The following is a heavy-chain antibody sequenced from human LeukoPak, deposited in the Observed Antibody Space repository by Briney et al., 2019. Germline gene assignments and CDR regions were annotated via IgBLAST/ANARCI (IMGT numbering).Heavy chain of an antibody. Sequence: SGGSLRLSCTACGFTFSDYRMYCVRQSPGKGLVWISRIKSDGTGILYEDFAEGRFTISRDNAKNALYLQMTSLREEDTAVYYCVRGQTIDYWGQGILVTVSS. J-gene: IGHJ4*02. CDR2: IKSDGTGI. D-gene: IGHD3-10*01. V-gene: IGHV3-74*03. CDR1: GFTFSDYR. CDR3: VRGQTIDY.